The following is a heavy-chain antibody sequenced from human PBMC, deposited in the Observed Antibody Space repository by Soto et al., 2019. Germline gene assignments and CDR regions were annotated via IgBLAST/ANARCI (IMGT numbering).Heavy chain of an antibody. CDR2: IKQDGSEK. J-gene: IGHJ6*03. CDR1: GFTFSSYW. Sequence: GGSLRLSCAASGFTFSSYWMSWVRQAPGKGLEWVANIKQDGSEKYYVDSVKGRFTISRDNAKNSLYLQMNSLRAEDTAVYYCAMSSVATVYYYYMDVWGKGTTVTVSS. D-gene: IGHD5-12*01. CDR3: AMSSVATVYYYYMDV. V-gene: IGHV3-7*01.